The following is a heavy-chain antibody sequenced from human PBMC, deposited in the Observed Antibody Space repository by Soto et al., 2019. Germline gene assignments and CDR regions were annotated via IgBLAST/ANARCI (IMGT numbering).Heavy chain of an antibody. Sequence: QVQLQQSGPGLVKPSQTLSLTCAISGDSVSSNSAAWNWIRQSPSRGLEWLGRTYYRSKWYNDSAVFVKSRITSIPHTSKYQFSLQLNCVTPEVTAVDYCARLGGFCSGFICGDAFDIWGQGTMGTVSS. J-gene: IGHJ3*02. CDR3: ARLGGFCSGFICGDAFDI. V-gene: IGHV6-1*01. CDR1: GDSVSSNSAA. D-gene: IGHD2-15*01. CDR2: TYYRSKWYN.